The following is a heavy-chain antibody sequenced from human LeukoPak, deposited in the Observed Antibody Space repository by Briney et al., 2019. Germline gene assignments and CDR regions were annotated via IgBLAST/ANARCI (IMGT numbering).Heavy chain of an antibody. V-gene: IGHV3-20*04. CDR2: INWNGGST. D-gene: IGHD4-11*01. CDR3: ARLANDYSNRTPHYYYYYMDV. CDR1: GFTFDDYG. J-gene: IGHJ6*03. Sequence: PGGSLRLSCAASGFTFDDYGMSWVRQAPGKGLEWVSGINWNGGSTGYADSVKGRFTISRDNAKNSLYLQMNSLRAEDTALYYCARLANDYSNRTPHYYYYYMDVWGKGTAVTVSS.